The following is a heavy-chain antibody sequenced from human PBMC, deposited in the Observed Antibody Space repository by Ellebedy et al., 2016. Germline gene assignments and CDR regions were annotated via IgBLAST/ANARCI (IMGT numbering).Heavy chain of an antibody. CDR1: GFTFSDYW. CDR2: INRDGRIT. J-gene: IGHJ3*02. Sequence: GGSLRLXCAAFGFTFSDYWMHWVRQAPGKGLVWVSRINRDGRITSYADSVRGRFTISRDNAKNTLYLQMNSLSPEDTAVYYCARDRDDPNPGDAFDIWGQGTVLTVSS. V-gene: IGHV3-74*01. CDR3: ARDRDDPNPGDAFDI.